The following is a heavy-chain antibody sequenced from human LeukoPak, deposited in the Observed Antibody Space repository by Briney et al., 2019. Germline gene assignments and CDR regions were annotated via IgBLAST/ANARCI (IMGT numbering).Heavy chain of an antibody. D-gene: IGHD6-19*01. J-gene: IGHJ4*02. CDR1: GYSFTSYW. CDR3: ARPPRPEYSSGWYDY. Sequence: GESLKVSCKGSGYSFTSYWIGWVRQMPGKGLEWMGIIYPGDSDTRYSASFQGQVTISADKSISTAYLQWSSLKASDTAMYYCARPPRPEYSSGWYDYWGQGTLVTVSS. V-gene: IGHV5-51*01. CDR2: IYPGDSDT.